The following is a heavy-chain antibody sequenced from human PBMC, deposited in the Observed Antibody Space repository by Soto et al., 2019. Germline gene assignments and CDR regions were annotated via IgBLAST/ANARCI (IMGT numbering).Heavy chain of an antibody. CDR2: INSDGSST. V-gene: IGHV3-74*01. J-gene: IGHJ6*02. Sequence: GGSLRLSCAASGFTXSSYWMHWVCQAPGKGLVWVSRINSDGSSTSYADSVKGRFTISRDNAKNTLYLQMNSLRAEDTAVYYCARDREQWLVRPDYYYYGMDVWGQGTTVTVSS. D-gene: IGHD6-19*01. CDR3: ARDREQWLVRPDYYYYGMDV. CDR1: GFTXSSYW.